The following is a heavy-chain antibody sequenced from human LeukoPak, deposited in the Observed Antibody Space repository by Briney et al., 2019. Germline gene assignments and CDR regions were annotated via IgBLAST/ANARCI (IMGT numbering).Heavy chain of an antibody. Sequence: GGSLRLSCAASGFIFDDSAMHWVRQAPGKGLEWVSLISRDGGSFYYADSVKGRLTISRDNSKNSLNLQMNSLRVEDTALYYCVKDGDYYGSGKGFAAFDIWGQGTMVTVSS. V-gene: IGHV3-43D*03. CDR2: ISRDGGSF. J-gene: IGHJ3*02. D-gene: IGHD3-10*01. CDR3: VKDGDYYGSGKGFAAFDI. CDR1: GFIFDDSA.